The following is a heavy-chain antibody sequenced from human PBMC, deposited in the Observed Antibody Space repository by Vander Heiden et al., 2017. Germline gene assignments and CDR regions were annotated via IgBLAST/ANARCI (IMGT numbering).Heavy chain of an antibody. D-gene: IGHD2-2*01. V-gene: IGHV3-9*02. Sequence: EVQVVESGGGLVQPGRSLRITCAGSGFTPRHYAIHWVRQSPGKGLEWVSGFDYNSGRVDYADSVKGRFTTSGDNAKKSLYLQMDSLRGEDTAVYYCTKDLVPGGADVWGQGTTVTVSS. J-gene: IGHJ6*02. CDR2: FDYNSGRV. CDR3: TKDLVPGGADV. CDR1: GFTPRHYA.